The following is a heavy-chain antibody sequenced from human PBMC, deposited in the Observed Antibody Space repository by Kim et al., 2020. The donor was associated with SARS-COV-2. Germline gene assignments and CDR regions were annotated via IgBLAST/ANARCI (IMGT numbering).Heavy chain of an antibody. CDR3: ARLWIQLWENWFDP. CDR1: GGSISSSSYY. V-gene: IGHV4-39*01. D-gene: IGHD5-18*01. J-gene: IGHJ5*02. Sequence: SETLSLTCTVSGGSISSSSYYWGWIRQPPGKGLEWIGSIYYSGSTYYNPSLKSRVTISVDTSKNQFSLKLSSVTAADTAVYYCARLWIQLWENWFDPWGQGTLVTVSS. CDR2: IYYSGST.